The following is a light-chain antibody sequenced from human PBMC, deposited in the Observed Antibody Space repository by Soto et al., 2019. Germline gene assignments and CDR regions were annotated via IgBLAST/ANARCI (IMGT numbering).Light chain of an antibody. CDR1: QSISSY. V-gene: IGKV1-39*01. J-gene: IGKJ1*01. CDR3: QQSYSTPWT. Sequence: DIQMTQSPSSLSASVGDRVTITCRASQSISSYLNWYQQKPGKAPNLVIYAASSLQSGVPSRFSGSESGTDFTLTISSLQPEDFATYYCQQSYSTPWTFGQGTKVEIK. CDR2: AAS.